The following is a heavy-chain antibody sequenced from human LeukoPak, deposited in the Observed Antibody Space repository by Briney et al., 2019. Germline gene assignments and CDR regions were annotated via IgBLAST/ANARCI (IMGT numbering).Heavy chain of an antibody. CDR2: IIPIFGTA. CDR1: GGTFSSYA. V-gene: IGHV1-69*06. Sequence: PVKVSCKASGGTFSSYAISWVRQAPGQGLEWMGGIIPIFGTANYAQKFQGRVTITADKSTSTAYMELSSLRSEDTAVYYCARPTWTLPLRYYYMDVWGKGTTVTVSS. J-gene: IGHJ6*03. CDR3: ARPTWTLPLRYYYMDV. D-gene: IGHD3/OR15-3a*01.